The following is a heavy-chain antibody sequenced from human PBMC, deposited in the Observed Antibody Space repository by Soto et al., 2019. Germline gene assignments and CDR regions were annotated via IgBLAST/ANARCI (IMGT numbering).Heavy chain of an antibody. Sequence: EVQLLESGGGLVQPGGSLRLSCAASGFTFSSYAMSWVRQAPGKGLEWVSAISGSGGSTYYADSVKGRFTISRDNSKNTXXLQMNSLRAEDTAVYYCAKDNQYSSSWYPSYYFDYWGQGTLVTVSS. J-gene: IGHJ4*02. CDR2: ISGSGGST. CDR3: AKDNQYSSSWYPSYYFDY. CDR1: GFTFSSYA. D-gene: IGHD6-13*01. V-gene: IGHV3-23*01.